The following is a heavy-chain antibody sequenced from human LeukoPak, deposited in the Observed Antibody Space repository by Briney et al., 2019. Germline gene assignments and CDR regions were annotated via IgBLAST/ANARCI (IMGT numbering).Heavy chain of an antibody. V-gene: IGHV1-69*13. CDR2: IIPIFGTA. CDR1: GGTFSSYA. CDR3: ARSRYSGYDIFDY. J-gene: IGHJ4*02. Sequence: SVEVSCKASGGTFSSYAISWVRQAPGQGLEWMGGIIPIFGTANYAQKFQGRVTITADESTSTAYMELSSLRSEDTAVYYCARSRYSGYDIFDYWGQGTLVTVSS. D-gene: IGHD5-12*01.